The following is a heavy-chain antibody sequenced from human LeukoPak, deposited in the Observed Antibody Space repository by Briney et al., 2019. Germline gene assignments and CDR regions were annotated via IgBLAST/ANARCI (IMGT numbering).Heavy chain of an antibody. CDR2: ISNTGSDT. J-gene: IGHJ6*02. V-gene: IGHV3-23*01. D-gene: IGHD3-10*01. Sequence: GGSLRLSCAASGFTLSNYAMSCVGQAPGTGLEWVSTISNTGSDTYYADSVQGRFTISRDNSENTLYLQMNNLRTEDTAIHYCAKVPYSDYGSGRPPFMDVWGQGTTVAVSS. CDR3: AKVPYSDYGSGRPPFMDV. CDR1: GFTLSNYA.